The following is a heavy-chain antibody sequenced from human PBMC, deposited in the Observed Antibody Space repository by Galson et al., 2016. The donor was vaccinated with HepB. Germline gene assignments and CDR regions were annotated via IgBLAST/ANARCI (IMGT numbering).Heavy chain of an antibody. CDR2: LYYSGYT. V-gene: IGHV4-39*02. J-gene: IGHJ4*02. Sequence: SETLSLTCTVSGGPISSSSYYRGWIRQPPGKGLEWIGSLYYSGYTYYNPSLQSRVLVSLDTSKNHFSMILTSVTAADTAVYYCAIPRPGYCSKTSCLGYWGQGTLVTVSS. D-gene: IGHD2-2*01. CDR3: AIPRPGYCSKTSCLGY. CDR1: GGPISSSSYY.